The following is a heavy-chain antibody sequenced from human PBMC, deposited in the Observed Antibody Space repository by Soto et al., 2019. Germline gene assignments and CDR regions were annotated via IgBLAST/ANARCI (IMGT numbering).Heavy chain of an antibody. V-gene: IGHV1-18*01. D-gene: IGHD2-2*02. CDR1: GYTLTDYG. J-gene: IGHJ4*02. Sequence: ASVKVSCTTSGYTLTDYGISWVRQAPGQGLEWMGWISTAHSDVGYAQKFQGRFTMTTDKSTSTAYMELRSLTSDDTAVYFCARDLTYIRQYWGQGTLVTVSS. CDR3: ARDLTYIRQY. CDR2: ISTAHSDV.